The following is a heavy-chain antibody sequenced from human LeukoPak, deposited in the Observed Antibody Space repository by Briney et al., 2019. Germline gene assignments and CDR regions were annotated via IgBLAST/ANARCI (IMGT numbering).Heavy chain of an antibody. Sequence: GGSLRLSCAASGFTFSSYWMHWVRHAPGKGLVWVSRINSDGSNSIYGDSVKGRFTISRDNAKNTLYLQLSGLRADDAAVYYCARGGGDHAFDIWGQGTMVTVSS. CDR3: ARGGGDHAFDI. CDR2: INSDGSNS. J-gene: IGHJ3*02. V-gene: IGHV3-74*01. D-gene: IGHD3-16*01. CDR1: GFTFSSYW.